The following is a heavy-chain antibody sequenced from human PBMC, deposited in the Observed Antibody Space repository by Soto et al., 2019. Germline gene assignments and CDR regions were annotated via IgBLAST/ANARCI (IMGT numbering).Heavy chain of an antibody. Sequence: GSLRLSCVASRFSFSSYEMSWVRQAAGKGLEWVSRVSLTGDRTNYAGSVKGRFTVSRDNFKNTLYLEMDSLRPEDTAIYYCARTSDAFDIWGQGTMVTVSS. V-gene: IGHV3-23*01. CDR1: RFSFSSYE. J-gene: IGHJ3*02. D-gene: IGHD1-7*01. CDR2: VSLTGDRT. CDR3: ARTSDAFDI.